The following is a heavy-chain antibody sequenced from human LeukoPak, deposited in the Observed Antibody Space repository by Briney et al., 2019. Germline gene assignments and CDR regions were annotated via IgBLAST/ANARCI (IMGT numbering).Heavy chain of an antibody. CDR3: ARAYYYGSGSYFFDY. J-gene: IGHJ4*02. V-gene: IGHV3-23*01. Sequence: GGSLRLSCAASGFTFDDYAMSWVRQAPGKGLEWVSAISGSGGSTYYADSVKGRFTISRDNSKNTLYLQMNSLRAEDTAVYYCARAYYYGSGSYFFDYWGQGTLVTVSS. CDR2: ISGSGGST. CDR1: GFTFDDYA. D-gene: IGHD3-10*01.